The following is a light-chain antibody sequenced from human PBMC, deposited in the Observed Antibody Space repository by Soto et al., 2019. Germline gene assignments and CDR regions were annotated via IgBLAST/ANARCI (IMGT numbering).Light chain of an antibody. Sequence: EIVMTQSPATLSVSPGERATLSCRASQSISSYLAWCQQKPGQAPRLLIYGASTRATGIPARFSGSGSGTEFTLTINSLQSEDFAVYYWQQYNAWPLTFGGGTKVEIK. V-gene: IGKV3-15*01. CDR1: QSISSY. CDR3: QQYNAWPLT. CDR2: GAS. J-gene: IGKJ4*01.